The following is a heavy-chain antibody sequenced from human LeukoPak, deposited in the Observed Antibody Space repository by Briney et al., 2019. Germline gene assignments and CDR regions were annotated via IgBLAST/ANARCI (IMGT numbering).Heavy chain of an antibody. V-gene: IGHV4-61*03. Sequence: SETLSLTCNVSGASVSSGSYYWSWIRQPPGKELEWIGYIYYSGSTSYNPSLKSRVTISVDTSKNHFSLKLTSVTAADTAVYYCARGQSIAAAGAFDYWGQGTLVTVSS. D-gene: IGHD6-13*01. CDR1: GASVSSGSYY. CDR2: IYYSGST. J-gene: IGHJ4*02. CDR3: ARGQSIAAAGAFDY.